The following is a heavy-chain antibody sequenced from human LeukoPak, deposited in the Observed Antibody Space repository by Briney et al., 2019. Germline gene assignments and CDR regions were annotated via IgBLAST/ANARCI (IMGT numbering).Heavy chain of an antibody. J-gene: IGHJ3*02. CDR3: ASSIAVAAFDI. CDR1: GFTFSSYW. CDR2: IKQDGIEK. Sequence: GGSLRLSCAGSGFTFSSYWMDWVRQAPGKGLEWVANIKQDGIEKYFVDSVKGRFAFSRDNAKNSLYLQMNSLRAEDTAVYYCASSIAVAAFDIWGQGTMVTVSS. V-gene: IGHV3-7*01. D-gene: IGHD6-19*01.